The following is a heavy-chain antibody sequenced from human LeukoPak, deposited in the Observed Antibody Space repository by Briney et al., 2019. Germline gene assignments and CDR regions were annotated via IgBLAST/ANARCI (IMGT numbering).Heavy chain of an antibody. CDR3: ARGRTKDGSTPPFEI. CDR2: IDPNTGDT. D-gene: IGHD5/OR15-5a*01. CDR1: GYTFTNYY. J-gene: IGHJ3*02. Sequence: GGSVKVSCKASGYTFTNYYMHWVRQAPGQGLEWMGWIDPNTGDTNYSQNIQGRATMTRDTSINTAYMEFTSLGSDDTAVYYCARGRTKDGSTPPFEIWGQGTMVTVSS. V-gene: IGHV1-2*02.